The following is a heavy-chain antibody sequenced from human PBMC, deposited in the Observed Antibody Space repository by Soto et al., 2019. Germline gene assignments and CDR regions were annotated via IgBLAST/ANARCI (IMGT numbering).Heavy chain of an antibody. V-gene: IGHV4-59*01. CDR1: GDSFSSYY. CDR3: ATLDGALDY. D-gene: IGHD3-10*01. Sequence: PSETLSLTCTVSGDSFSSYYWTWIRQPPGKRLEWVAYIFHTGNTNYNPSLKSRVTISVDTSRNQFSLKLRSVTPADTAVYYCATLDGALDYWGQGTLV. CDR2: IFHTGNT. J-gene: IGHJ4*02.